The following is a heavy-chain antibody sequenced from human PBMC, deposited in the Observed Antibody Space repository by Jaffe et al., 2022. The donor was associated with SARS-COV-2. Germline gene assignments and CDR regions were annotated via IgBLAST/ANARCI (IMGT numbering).Heavy chain of an antibody. CDR1: GFSVSSNY. J-gene: IGHJ4*02. CDR3: ARDEKITGQSDC. CDR2: IYSGGKT. D-gene: IGHD1-20*01. V-gene: IGHV3-53*01. Sequence: EVQLVESGGGLIQPGGSLRLSCAASGFSVSSNYMTWVRQAPGKGLEWVSVIYSGGKTFYADSVKGRFTISRDNSKNTLYLQMNSLRAEDTAVYYCARDEKITGQSDCWGQGTLVTVSS.